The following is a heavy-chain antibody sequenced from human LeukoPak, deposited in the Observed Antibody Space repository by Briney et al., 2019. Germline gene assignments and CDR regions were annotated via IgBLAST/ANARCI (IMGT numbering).Heavy chain of an antibody. Sequence: GSLRLSCAASGFTFSSYWMHWVRQAPGKGLVWVPRINSDGSSTTYADSVKGRFTISRDNAKNTLYLQMNGLRAEDTAVYYCARRPLTFGGLNYWGQGTLVTVSS. D-gene: IGHD3-16*01. CDR3: ARRPLTFGGLNY. CDR1: GFTFSSYW. J-gene: IGHJ4*02. V-gene: IGHV3-74*01. CDR2: INSDGSST.